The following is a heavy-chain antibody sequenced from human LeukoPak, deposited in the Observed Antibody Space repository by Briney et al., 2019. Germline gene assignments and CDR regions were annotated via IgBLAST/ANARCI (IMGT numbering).Heavy chain of an antibody. V-gene: IGHV3-74*01. CDR3: AGECSDMTDY. J-gene: IGHJ4*02. D-gene: IGHD3-10*02. CDR1: GFTFSSHW. CDR2: INSDGSST. Sequence: GSLRLSCAASGFTFSSHWMHWVRQAPGRGLVWVSRINSDGSSTSYADSVKGRFTISRDNAKNTLYLQMNSLRADDTAVYYCAGECSDMTDYWGQGTLVTVSS.